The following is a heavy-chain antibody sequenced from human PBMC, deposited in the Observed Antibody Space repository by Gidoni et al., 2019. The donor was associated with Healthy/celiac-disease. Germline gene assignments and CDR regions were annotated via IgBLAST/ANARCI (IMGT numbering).Heavy chain of an antibody. J-gene: IGHJ6*03. CDR2: ISSSSSYT. Sequence: QVQLVESGGGLVKPGGSLRLSCAASGFTFSDYYMSWIRQAPGKGLEWVSYISSSSSYTNYADSVKGRFTISRDNAKNSLYLQMNSLRAEDTAVYYCARTDYSDATDMDVWGKGTTVTVSS. D-gene: IGHD4-4*01. CDR3: ARTDYSDATDMDV. CDR1: GFTFSDYY. V-gene: IGHV3-11*06.